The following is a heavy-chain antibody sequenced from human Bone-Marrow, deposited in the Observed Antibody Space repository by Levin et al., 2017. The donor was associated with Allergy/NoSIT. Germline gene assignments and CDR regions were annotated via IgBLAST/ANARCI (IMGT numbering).Heavy chain of an antibody. CDR3: ARGPGFIIDY. J-gene: IGHJ4*02. CDR1: GFTFSTYW. Sequence: GESLKISCAASGFTFSTYWMTWVRQAPGKGLEWVAIINQDVSEIYYLDSVKGRFTISRDNAKDSLYLQMNNLRAEDTALYYCARGPGFIIDYWGQGTLVTVSS. D-gene: IGHD3-10*01. V-gene: IGHV3-7*01. CDR2: INQDVSEI.